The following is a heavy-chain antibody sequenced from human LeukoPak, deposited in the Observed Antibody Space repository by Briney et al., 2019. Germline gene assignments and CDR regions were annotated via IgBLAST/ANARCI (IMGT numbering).Heavy chain of an antibody. J-gene: IGHJ4*02. Sequence: ASVEVSCKASGYTFTNYYMHWVRQAPGQGLEWMGIINPSGGSTSYAQKFQGRVTVTRDTSTSTVYVELNSLRSENTAVYYCARIGDSSGYCDYWGQGTLVTVSS. CDR2: INPSGGST. CDR1: GYTFTNYY. D-gene: IGHD3-22*01. CDR3: ARIGDSSGYCDY. V-gene: IGHV1-46*01.